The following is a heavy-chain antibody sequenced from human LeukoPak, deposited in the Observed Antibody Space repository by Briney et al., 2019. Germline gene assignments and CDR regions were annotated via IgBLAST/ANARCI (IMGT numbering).Heavy chain of an antibody. CDR1: GIVFRSYW. CDR3: ATYDVLTGYPYFDF. CDR2: IQQDGTVQ. D-gene: IGHD3-9*01. Sequence: GGSLRLSCAASGIVFRSYWMSWVRQAPGKGLEWVANIQQDGTVQYYVDSVKGRFTISRDNAKSLLFLQMNSLSAEDTAIYYCATYDVLTGYPYFDFWGLGTLAAVSS. J-gene: IGHJ4*02. V-gene: IGHV3-7*01.